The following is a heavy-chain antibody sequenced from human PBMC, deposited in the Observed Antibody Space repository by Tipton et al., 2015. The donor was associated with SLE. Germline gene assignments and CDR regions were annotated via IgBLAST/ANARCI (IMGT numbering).Heavy chain of an antibody. Sequence: QSGPEVKKPGSSVKVSCKASGGTFSSYTISWVRQAPGQGLEWMGRIIPILGIANYAQKFQGRVTITADKSTSTAYMELSSLRSEDTAVYYCARDRYYGSGSLGSNYYYMDVWGKGTTVTVSS. CDR3: ARDRYYGSGSLGSNYYYMDV. CDR1: GGTFSSYT. D-gene: IGHD3-10*01. CDR2: IIPILGIA. J-gene: IGHJ6*03. V-gene: IGHV1-69*04.